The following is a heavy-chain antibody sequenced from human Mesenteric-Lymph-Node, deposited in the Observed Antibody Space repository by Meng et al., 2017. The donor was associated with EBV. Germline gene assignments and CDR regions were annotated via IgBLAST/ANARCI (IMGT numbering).Heavy chain of an antibody. CDR1: GLTFSFYA. CDR2: ISPIGDST. Sequence: EVQLLESGGGLVQPGGSLRLSCAASGLTFSFYAMSWVRQAPGKGLEWVSGISPIGDSTYYADSVKGRFTISRDNFRNTLSLQMDSLRADDTVVYHCTKTYYYEKTWGQGTLVTVSS. CDR3: TKTYYYEKT. D-gene: IGHD3-22*01. J-gene: IGHJ5*02. V-gene: IGHV3-23*01.